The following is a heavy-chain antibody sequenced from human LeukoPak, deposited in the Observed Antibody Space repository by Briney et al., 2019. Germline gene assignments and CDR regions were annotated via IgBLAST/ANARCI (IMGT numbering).Heavy chain of an antibody. D-gene: IGHD3-22*01. CDR1: GGTFSSYA. J-gene: IGHJ4*02. CDR3: ARGTRDFITMIVVVIPHFDY. Sequence: ASVKVSCKASGGTFSSYAISWVRQAPGQGLEWMGRINPNSGGTNYAQKFQGRVTMTRDTSISTAYMELSRLRSDDTAVYYCARGTRDFITMIVVVIPHFDYWGQGTLVTVSS. V-gene: IGHV1-2*02. CDR2: INPNSGGT.